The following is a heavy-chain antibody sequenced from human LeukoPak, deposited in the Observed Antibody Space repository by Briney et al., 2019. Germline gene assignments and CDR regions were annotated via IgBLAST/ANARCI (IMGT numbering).Heavy chain of an antibody. Sequence: ASVKVSCKASGYTFINYGISWVRQAPGQGLEWMGWISAYNGNTNYAQKLQGRVTMTTDTSTSTAYMELRSLRSDDTAVYYCARVRDFWSGGFAFDIWGQGTMVTVSS. CDR2: ISAYNGNT. V-gene: IGHV1-18*01. CDR3: ARVRDFWSGGFAFDI. D-gene: IGHD3-3*01. J-gene: IGHJ3*02. CDR1: GYTFINYG.